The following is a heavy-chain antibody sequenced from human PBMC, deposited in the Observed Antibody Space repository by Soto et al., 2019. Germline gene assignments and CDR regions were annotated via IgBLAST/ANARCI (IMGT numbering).Heavy chain of an antibody. V-gene: IGHV3-30*03. CDR1: GFAFRSHG. D-gene: IGHD2-15*01. CDR2: MSYDGSNK. J-gene: IGHJ4*02. CDR3: ARFKGCSGGSCYPYFDY. Sequence: GGSLRLSCVASGFAFRSHGMHWARQAPGKGLEWVAVMSYDGSNKYYADSVKGRFTISRDNSKNTLYLQMNSLRAEDTAVYYCARFKGCSGGSCYPYFDYWGQGTLVTVSS.